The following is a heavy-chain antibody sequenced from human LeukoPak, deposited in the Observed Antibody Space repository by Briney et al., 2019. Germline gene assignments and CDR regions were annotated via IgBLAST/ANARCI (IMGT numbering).Heavy chain of an antibody. Sequence: PGRSLRLSCAASGFTFSSYAMHWVRQAPGKGLEWVAVISYDGSNKYYADSVKGRFTISRDNSKNTLYLQMNSLRAEDTAVYYCAREGGAALGYWGQGTLVTVSS. CDR2: ISYDGSNK. CDR3: AREGGAALGY. D-gene: IGHD6-6*01. CDR1: GFTFSSYA. V-gene: IGHV3-30-3*01. J-gene: IGHJ4*02.